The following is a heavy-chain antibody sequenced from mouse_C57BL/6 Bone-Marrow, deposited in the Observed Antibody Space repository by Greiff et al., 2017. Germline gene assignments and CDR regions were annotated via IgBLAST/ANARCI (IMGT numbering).Heavy chain of an antibody. J-gene: IGHJ3*01. V-gene: IGHV14-4*01. CDR1: SFNIKDDY. CDR3: TAYDYPFAY. Sequence: VQLQQSGAELVRPGASVKLSCTASSFNIKDDYMHWVKQRPEQGLEWIGWIDPENGDTEYASKFQGKATITADTSSNTAYLQLSSLTSEDTAVYYCTAYDYPFAYWGQGTLVTVSA. CDR2: IDPENGDT. D-gene: IGHD2-4*01.